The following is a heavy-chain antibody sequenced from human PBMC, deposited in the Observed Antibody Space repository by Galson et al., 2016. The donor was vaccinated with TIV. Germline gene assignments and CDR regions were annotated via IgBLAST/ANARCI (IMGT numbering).Heavy chain of an antibody. D-gene: IGHD2/OR15-2a*01. V-gene: IGHV1-69*02. J-gene: IGHJ4*02. CDR1: GGSFFSYT. Sequence: SVKVSCKASGGSFFSYTFTWVRQAPGQGLEWMGRIIPILGMTNYAQKFQGRLTITADRSTGTAYMELSSLRSADTAPYYCAIVTTPTSVDYWGQGTLVTVSS. CDR3: AIVTTPTSVDY. CDR2: IIPILGMT.